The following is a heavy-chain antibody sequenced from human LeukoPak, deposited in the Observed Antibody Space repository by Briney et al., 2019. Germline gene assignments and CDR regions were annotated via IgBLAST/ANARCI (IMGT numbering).Heavy chain of an antibody. CDR3: ARGGDSSGFIDY. CDR2: IYASGST. CDR1: GYSIISTYY. J-gene: IGHJ4*02. V-gene: IGHV4-4*07. D-gene: IGHD3-22*01. Sequence: KPSETLSLTCTVSGYSIISTYYWSWIRQPAGKGLEWIGRIYASGSTNYNPSLKSRVTMSVDTSKNQFSLKLSSVTAADTAVYYCARGGDSSGFIDYWGQGTLVTVSS.